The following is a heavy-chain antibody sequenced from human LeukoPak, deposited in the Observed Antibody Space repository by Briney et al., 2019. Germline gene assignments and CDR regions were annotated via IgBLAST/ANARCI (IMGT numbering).Heavy chain of an antibody. J-gene: IGHJ4*02. D-gene: IGHD5-24*01. Sequence: ASVKVSCKSSGYTFTNHGISWVRQAPGQGLEWMGRIIPILGIANYAQKFQGRVTITADKSTSTAYMELSSLRSEDTAVYYCARNLKAVEMATMDYWGQGTLVTVSS. V-gene: IGHV1-69*04. CDR2: IIPILGIA. CDR3: ARNLKAVEMATMDY. CDR1: GYTFTNHG.